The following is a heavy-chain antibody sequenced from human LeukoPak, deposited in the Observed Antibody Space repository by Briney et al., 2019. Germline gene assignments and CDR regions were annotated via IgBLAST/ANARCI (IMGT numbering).Heavy chain of an antibody. V-gene: IGHV1-2*02. CDR2: IGPHSTFT. CDR1: GFTFTDHY. Sequence: ASVKVSCKSSGFTFTDHYIHWVRQGPGQGLEWMGYIGPHSTFTSSPQEFQGRVTMTRAASMSTAYMELTRLTSDDTAVYYCVREGEGPLSKDFDYWGQGTLVTVSS. J-gene: IGHJ4*02. D-gene: IGHD2/OR15-2a*01. CDR3: VREGEGPLSKDFDY.